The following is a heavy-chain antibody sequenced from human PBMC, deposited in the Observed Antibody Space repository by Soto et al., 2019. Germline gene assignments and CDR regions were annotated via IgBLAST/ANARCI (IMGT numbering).Heavy chain of an antibody. CDR2: INHSGST. CDR1: GGSFSGYY. D-gene: IGHD3-3*01. V-gene: IGHV4-34*01. Sequence: QVQLQQWGAGLLKPSETLSLTCAVYGGSFSGYYGSWIRQPPGKGLEWIGEINHSGSTNYNPSLKCRVTISVDTSKNQFSLKLSSVTAADTAVYYCARGTSVGYYDFPNWFDPWGQGTLVTVS. J-gene: IGHJ5*02. CDR3: ARGTSVGYYDFPNWFDP.